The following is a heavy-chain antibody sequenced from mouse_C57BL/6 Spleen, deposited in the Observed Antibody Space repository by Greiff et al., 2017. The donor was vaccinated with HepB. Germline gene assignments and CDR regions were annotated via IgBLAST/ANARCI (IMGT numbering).Heavy chain of an antibody. V-gene: IGHV1-81*01. CDR1: GYTFTSYG. D-gene: IGHD1-1*02. J-gene: IGHJ2*01. Sequence: QVQLQQSGAELARPGASVKLSCKASGYTFTSYGISWVKQRTGQGLEWIGEIYPRSGNTYYNEKFKGKATLTADKSSSTAYMELRSLTSEDSAVYFCAREENIWRYFDYWGQGTTLTVSS. CDR2: IYPRSGNT. CDR3: AREENIWRYFDY.